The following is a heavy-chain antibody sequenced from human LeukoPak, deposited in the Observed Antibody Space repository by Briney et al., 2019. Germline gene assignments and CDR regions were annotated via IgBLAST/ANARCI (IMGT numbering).Heavy chain of an antibody. D-gene: IGHD2-15*01. J-gene: IGHJ4*02. V-gene: IGHV5-51*01. CDR2: IYPGDSDT. Sequence: GESLKISCKGSGYSFTSYWIDWVRQMPGKGLEWMGIIYPGDSDTRYSPSFQGQVTISADKSISTAYLQWSSLKASDTAMYYCARHPCRSGGSCYSDFDYWGQGTLVTVSS. CDR1: GYSFTSYW. CDR3: ARHPCRSGGSCYSDFDY.